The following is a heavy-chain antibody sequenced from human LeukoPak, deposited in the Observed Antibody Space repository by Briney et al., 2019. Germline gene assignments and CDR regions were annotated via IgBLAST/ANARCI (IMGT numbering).Heavy chain of an antibody. CDR2: IIPIFGTA. J-gene: IGHJ4*02. CDR3: ARHIGILGEWGFDC. Sequence: SVKVSCKASGGTFSSYAISWVRQAPGQGLEWMGGIIPIFGTANYAQKFQGRVTITADKSTSTAYMELSSLRSEDTAMYYCARHIGILGEWGFDCWGQGTLVTVSS. CDR1: GGTFSSYA. D-gene: IGHD2-8*01. V-gene: IGHV1-69*06.